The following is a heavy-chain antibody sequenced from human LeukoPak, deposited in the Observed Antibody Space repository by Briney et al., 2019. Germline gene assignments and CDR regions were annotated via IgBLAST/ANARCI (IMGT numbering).Heavy chain of an antibody. CDR3: AREGTQAAALDY. Sequence: PGGSLRLSCAASGFTFSTYAMHWVSQAPGKGLECVSAISSNGGSTYYADSVKGRFTISRDNSKNTLYLQMGSLRAEDMAVYYCAREGTQAAALDYWGQGTLVTVSS. D-gene: IGHD6-13*01. J-gene: IGHJ4*02. CDR2: ISSNGGST. CDR1: GFTFSTYA. V-gene: IGHV3-64*02.